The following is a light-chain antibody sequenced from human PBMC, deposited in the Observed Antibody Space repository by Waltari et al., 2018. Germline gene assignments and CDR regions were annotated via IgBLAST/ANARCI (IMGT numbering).Light chain of an antibody. CDR3: QQGSILPLT. Sequence: EVVLTQSPVTLSLSAGERASLSCRASERVYKYLALYQQRPGQPPRLLIYDTSNRAAGVPGRFSGSGYGTDFTLTITSLEAEDFAVYFCQQGSILPLTFGGGTRVEIK. V-gene: IGKV3-11*01. J-gene: IGKJ4*01. CDR1: ERVYKY. CDR2: DTS.